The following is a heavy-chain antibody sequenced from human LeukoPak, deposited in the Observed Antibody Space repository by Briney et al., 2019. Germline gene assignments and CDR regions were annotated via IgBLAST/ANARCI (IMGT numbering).Heavy chain of an antibody. CDR3: ARGLEWLKYNWFDP. D-gene: IGHD3-3*01. Sequence: SETLSLTCAVYGGSFSGYYWSWIRQPPGKGLEWIGEINHSGSTNYNPSLKSRVTISVDTSKNQFSLKLSSVTAADTAMYYCARGLEWLKYNWFDPWGQGTLVTVSS. CDR2: INHSGST. CDR1: GGSFSGYY. V-gene: IGHV4-34*01. J-gene: IGHJ5*02.